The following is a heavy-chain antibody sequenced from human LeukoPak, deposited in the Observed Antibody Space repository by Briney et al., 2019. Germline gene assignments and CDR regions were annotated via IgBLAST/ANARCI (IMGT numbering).Heavy chain of an antibody. CDR2: IHYRGST. CDR3: ARGILGSYYFDL. V-gene: IGHV4-34*01. CDR1: GGSFSGYY. J-gene: IGHJ2*01. D-gene: IGHD3-16*01. Sequence: PSETLSLTCAVSGGSFSGYYWSWIRQPPGKGLEWIAEIHYRGSTSYKTSLRSRGTISGDTSKTQFSLKVTSVTAADTAVYYCARGILGSYYFDLWGRGTLVTVSS.